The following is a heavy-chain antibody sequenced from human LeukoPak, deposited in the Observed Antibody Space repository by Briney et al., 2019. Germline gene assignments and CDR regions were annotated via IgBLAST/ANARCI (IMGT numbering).Heavy chain of an antibody. J-gene: IGHJ6*02. CDR2: ISGSGGST. CDR1: GFTFSSYA. CDR3: AKVDGYCSSTSCYRDYYYGMDV. Sequence: PGGSLRLSCAASGFTFSSYAMSWVRQAPRKGLEWVSAISGSGGSTYYADSVKGRFTISRDNSKNTLYLQMNSLRAEDTAVYYCAKVDGYCSSTSCYRDYYYGMDVWGQGTTVTVSS. D-gene: IGHD2-2*03. V-gene: IGHV3-23*01.